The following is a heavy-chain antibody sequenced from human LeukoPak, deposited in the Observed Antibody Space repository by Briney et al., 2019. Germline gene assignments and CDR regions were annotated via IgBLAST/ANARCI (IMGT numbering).Heavy chain of an antibody. CDR2: ISAYNGNT. CDR3: ARDSTGFRYGYQLPIDY. Sequence: EASVKVSCKASGYTFTSYGISWVRQAPGQGLEWMGWISAYNGNTNYAQKLQGRVTMTTDTSTSTAYMELRSLRSDDTAVYYCARDSTGFRYGYQLPIDYWGQGTLVTVSS. V-gene: IGHV1-18*01. D-gene: IGHD2-2*01. J-gene: IGHJ4*02. CDR1: GYTFTSYG.